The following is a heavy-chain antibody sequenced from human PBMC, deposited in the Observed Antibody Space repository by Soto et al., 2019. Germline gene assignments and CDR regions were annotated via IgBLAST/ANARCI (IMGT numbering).Heavy chain of an antibody. CDR1: GYKDGSNRGA. CDR3: ARIWEESSGWTYYSYGMDV. D-gene: IGHD6-19*01. Sequence: PXQTLSLTWAICGYKDGSNRGAWNWKKQSPSRGLEWLGRTYYRCKWYNDYAVAVKSRITISPDTSKNQFSLQLNSVTPEDTAVYYGARIWEESSGWTYYSYGMDVWGQGTTVTVAS. V-gene: IGHV6-1*01. J-gene: IGHJ6*02. CDR2: TYYRCKWYN.